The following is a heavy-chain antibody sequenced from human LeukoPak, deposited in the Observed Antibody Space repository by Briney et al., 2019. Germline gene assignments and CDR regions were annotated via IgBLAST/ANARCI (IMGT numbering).Heavy chain of an antibody. CDR2: INPHSDDR. CDR3: VRDGPCSSTSCQNFDS. V-gene: IGHV1-2*02. J-gene: IGHJ4*02. Sequence: ASVTVSCTASGYTFTGYYIHWVRQAPGQGLEWMGWINPHSDDRNYAQRFQGRVTMTRDTSISTVYMELSGLTSDDTAVYYCVRDGPCSSTSCQNFDSWGQGALVTVSS. D-gene: IGHD2-2*01. CDR1: GYTFTGYY.